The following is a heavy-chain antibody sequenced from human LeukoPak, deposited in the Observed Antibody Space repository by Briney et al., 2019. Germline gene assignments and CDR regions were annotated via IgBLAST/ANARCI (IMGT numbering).Heavy chain of an antibody. CDR3: ARGPGYSSGRDAFDI. V-gene: IGHV3-66*01. CDR2: IYSGGST. J-gene: IGHJ3*02. CDR1: GFTVSSNY. Sequence: PGGSLRLSCAASGFTVSSNYMSWVRQAPGKGLEWVSVIYSGGSTYYADSVKGRFTISRDNSKNTLYLQMNSLRAEDTAVYYCARGPGYSSGRDAFDIWGQGTMVTVSS. D-gene: IGHD6-19*01.